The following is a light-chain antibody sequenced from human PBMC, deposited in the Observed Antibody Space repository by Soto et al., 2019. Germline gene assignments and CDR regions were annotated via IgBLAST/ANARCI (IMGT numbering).Light chain of an antibody. J-gene: IGLJ1*01. CDR2: SNN. Sequence: QSVLTHPPSASGTPWQRVTISCSGSSSNIGSNTVNWYQQLPGTAPKLLTYSNNQRPSGVPDRFSGSKSGTSASLAISGLQSEDEADYYCAAWDDSLSGFYVFGTGTKVTVL. CDR3: AAWDDSLSGFYV. CDR1: SSNIGSNT. V-gene: IGLV1-44*01.